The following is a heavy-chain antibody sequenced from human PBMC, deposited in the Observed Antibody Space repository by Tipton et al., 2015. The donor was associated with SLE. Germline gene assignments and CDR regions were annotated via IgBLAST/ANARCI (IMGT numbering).Heavy chain of an antibody. V-gene: IGHV4-4*09. CDR2: IYTSGST. Sequence: TLSLTCTVSGGSISSYYWSWIRQPPGKGLEWIGYIYTSGSTNYNPSLKSRVTISVDTSKNQFSLKLSSVTAADTAVYYCASTEYSSVWYWGQGTLVTVSS. D-gene: IGHD6-6*01. CDR3: ASTEYSSVWY. J-gene: IGHJ4*02. CDR1: GGSISSYY.